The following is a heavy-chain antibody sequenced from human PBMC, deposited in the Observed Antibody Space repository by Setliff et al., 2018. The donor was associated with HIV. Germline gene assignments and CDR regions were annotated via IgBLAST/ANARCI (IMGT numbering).Heavy chain of an antibody. Sequence: SETLSLTCAVSGDSIGTYSWHWIRQPAGKGLEWIGFIFSSGSTKYNPSLQSRVTMSIDTSKNQFSLKLTSVAAADTAVYYCARRIDNSGSFPDKNWFDTWGQGSLVTVSS. D-gene: IGHD3-10*01. V-gene: IGHV4-4*07. CDR3: ARRIDNSGSFPDKNWFDT. CDR1: GDSIGTYS. CDR2: IFSSGST. J-gene: IGHJ5*02.